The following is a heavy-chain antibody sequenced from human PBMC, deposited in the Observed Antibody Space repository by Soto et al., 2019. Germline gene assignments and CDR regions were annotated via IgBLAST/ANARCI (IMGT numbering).Heavy chain of an antibody. J-gene: IGHJ6*02. V-gene: IGHV1-69*02. CDR3: TSEVDSSGWYSYYYYGMDV. Sequence: GASVKVSCKASGGTFSSYTISWVRQAPGQGLEWMGRIIPILGIANYAQKFQGRVTITADKSTSTAYMELSSLRSEDTAVYYCTSEVDSSGWYSYYYYGMDVWGQGTTVTVSS. D-gene: IGHD6-19*01. CDR1: GGTFSSYT. CDR2: IIPILGIA.